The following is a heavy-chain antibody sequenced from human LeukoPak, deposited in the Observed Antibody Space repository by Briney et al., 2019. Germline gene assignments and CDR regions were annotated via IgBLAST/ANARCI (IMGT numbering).Heavy chain of an antibody. Sequence: SETLSLTCAVYSGSFSSDYWSWIRQPPGKGLEWIGEINHSGGTDYNPSLKSRVTISVDTSKNQFSLKLSSVTAADTAVYYCARGSRIFLQHWGQGTLVTVSS. V-gene: IGHV4-34*01. CDR3: ARGSRIFLQH. D-gene: IGHD2/OR15-2a*01. J-gene: IGHJ1*01. CDR1: SGSFSSDY. CDR2: INHSGGT.